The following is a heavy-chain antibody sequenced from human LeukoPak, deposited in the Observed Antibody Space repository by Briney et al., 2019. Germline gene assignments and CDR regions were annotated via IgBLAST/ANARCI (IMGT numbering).Heavy chain of an antibody. Sequence: GGSLRLSCAASGFTFSSYAMSWVRQAPGKGLEWVSAISGSCGSTYYADSVKGRFTISRDNSKNTLYLQMNSLRAEDTAVYYCAKPTCSSTSCYSRMDAFDIWGQGTMVTVSS. D-gene: IGHD2-2*01. CDR3: AKPTCSSTSCYSRMDAFDI. J-gene: IGHJ3*02. V-gene: IGHV3-23*01. CDR1: GFTFSSYA. CDR2: ISGSCGST.